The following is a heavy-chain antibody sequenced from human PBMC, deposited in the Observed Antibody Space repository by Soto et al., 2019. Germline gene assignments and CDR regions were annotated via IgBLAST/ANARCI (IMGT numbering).Heavy chain of an antibody. J-gene: IGHJ4*02. D-gene: IGHD3-10*01. Sequence: SETLSLTCTVSGGSISSYYWSWIRQPPGKRLEWIGYIYYSGSTNYNPSLKSRVTISVDTSKNQFSLKLSSVTAADTAVYYCARGSPLLSVRGAQDFDYWGQGTLVTVSS. CDR1: GGSISSYY. CDR3: ARGSPLLSVRGAQDFDY. CDR2: IYYSGST. V-gene: IGHV4-59*01.